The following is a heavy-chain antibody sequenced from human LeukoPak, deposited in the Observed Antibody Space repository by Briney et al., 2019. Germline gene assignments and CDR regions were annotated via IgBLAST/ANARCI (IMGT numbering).Heavy chain of an antibody. CDR3: AKDPLRRIAVAAPDY. Sequence: GGSLRLSRAASGFTFSSYGMHWVRQAPGKGLEWVAFIRYDGSNKYYADSVKGRFTISRDNSKNTLYLQMNSLRAEDTAVYYCAKDPLRRIAVAAPDYWGQGTLVTVSS. J-gene: IGHJ4*02. CDR2: IRYDGSNK. D-gene: IGHD6-19*01. V-gene: IGHV3-30*02. CDR1: GFTFSSYG.